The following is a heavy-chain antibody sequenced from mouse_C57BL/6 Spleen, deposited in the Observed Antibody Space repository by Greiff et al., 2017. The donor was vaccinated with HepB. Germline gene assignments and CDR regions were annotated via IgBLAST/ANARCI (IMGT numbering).Heavy chain of an antibody. CDR2: ISSGGSYT. Sequence: EVQLVESGGDLVKPGGSLKLSCAASGFTFSSYGMSWVRQTPDKRLEWVATISSGGSYTYYPDSVKGRFTISRDNAKNTLYLQMSSLKSEDTAMYYCARLGLRPLGMDYWGQGTSVTVSS. J-gene: IGHJ4*01. V-gene: IGHV5-6*01. CDR1: GFTFSSYG. CDR3: ARLGLRPLGMDY. D-gene: IGHD2-2*01.